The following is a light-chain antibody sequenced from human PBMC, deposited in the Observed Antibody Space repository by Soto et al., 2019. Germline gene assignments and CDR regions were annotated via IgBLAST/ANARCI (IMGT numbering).Light chain of an antibody. CDR3: QSYGTSLT. Sequence: EIVLTQSPDTLSLSPGERATLSCRASQSVRADFLTWYQQRLGQAPRLLIYGASNRATVIPDRFSGSGSGTDFDLTISGLEPEDFAVYYCQSYGTSLTFCGGAKVEIK. V-gene: IGKV3-20*01. CDR2: GAS. CDR1: QSVRADF. J-gene: IGKJ4*01.